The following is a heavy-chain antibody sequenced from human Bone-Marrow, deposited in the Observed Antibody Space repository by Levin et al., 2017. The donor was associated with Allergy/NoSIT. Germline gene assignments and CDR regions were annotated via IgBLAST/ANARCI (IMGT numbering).Heavy chain of an antibody. CDR3: AREWWGRGYNYGWKENWLDP. J-gene: IGHJ5*02. V-gene: IGHV4-61*02. CDR1: GDSISSGNYY. Sequence: SETLSLTCTVSGDSISSGNYYWTWIRQPAGKGLEWIGRIYTTGGTKYNPSLKSRVSISIDTSKNQFSLKLSSVTAADTAVYYCAREWWGRGYNYGWKENWLDPWGQGALVAVSS. D-gene: IGHD5-18*01. CDR2: IYTTGGT.